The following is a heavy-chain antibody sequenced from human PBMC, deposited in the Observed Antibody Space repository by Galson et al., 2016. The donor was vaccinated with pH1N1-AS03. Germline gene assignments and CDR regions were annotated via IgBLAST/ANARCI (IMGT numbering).Heavy chain of an antibody. Sequence: LSLTCAVSGYSISSGFHWAWVPQPPSKGLGWIGTNSHSGKTYYNPSLKSRVTMSVDTSKNQFSLKLRSVTAADAAVYYCARFSGRYQFDYWGQGTLVTVAS. CDR2: NSHSGKT. V-gene: IGHV4-38-2*01. CDR1: GYSISSGFH. D-gene: IGHD1-26*01. CDR3: ARFSGRYQFDY. J-gene: IGHJ4*02.